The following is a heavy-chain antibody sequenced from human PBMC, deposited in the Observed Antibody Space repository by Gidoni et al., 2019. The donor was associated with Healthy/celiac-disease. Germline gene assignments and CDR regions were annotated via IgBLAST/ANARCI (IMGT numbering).Heavy chain of an antibody. J-gene: IGHJ6*02. CDR2: IYYSGST. V-gene: IGHV4-39*01. Sequence: QLQLQESGPGLVKPSETLSLTCTVSGGSISSSSYYWGWIRQPPGKGLEWIGSIYYSGSTYYNPSLKSRVTISVDTSKNQFSLKLSSVTAADTAVYYCARHHITMVRGVIITLSDYYYYGMDVWGQGTTVTVSS. CDR3: ARHHITMVRGVIITLSDYYYYGMDV. CDR1: GGSISSSSYY. D-gene: IGHD3-10*01.